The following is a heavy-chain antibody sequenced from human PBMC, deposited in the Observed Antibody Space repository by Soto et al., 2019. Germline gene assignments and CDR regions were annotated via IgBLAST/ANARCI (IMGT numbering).Heavy chain of an antibody. Sequence: QLHLVQSGAVVKKPGASVTVSCSASGYPVTAYYMHWVRQAPGRGLEWMGGINPATGAAKYTQTFQGRVTRTRETSTSTDFMELGGLTSEATAVFYCARGGGVGVAGSAAFDMWGQGTLVTVSS. CDR2: INPATGAA. CDR1: GYPVTAYY. J-gene: IGHJ3*02. V-gene: IGHV1-2*02. CDR3: ARGGGVGVAGSAAFDM. D-gene: IGHD3-3*01.